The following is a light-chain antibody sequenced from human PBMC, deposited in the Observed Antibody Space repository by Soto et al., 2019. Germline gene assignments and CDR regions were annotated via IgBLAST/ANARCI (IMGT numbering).Light chain of an antibody. CDR1: QGISSY. Sequence: AIRMTQSPSSFSASTGDRVTITCRASQGISSYLAWYQQKPGKAPKLLIYAASTLQSGVPSRFSGSGSGTYFTLTISCLQSEDFANYYCQQYYSYPFTFGPGTKVDIK. J-gene: IGKJ3*01. CDR3: QQYYSYPFT. CDR2: AAS. V-gene: IGKV1-8*01.